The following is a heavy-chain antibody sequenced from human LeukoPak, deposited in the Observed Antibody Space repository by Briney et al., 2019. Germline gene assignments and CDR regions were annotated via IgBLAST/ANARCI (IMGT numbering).Heavy chain of an antibody. V-gene: IGHV4-34*01. J-gene: IGHJ4*02. CDR3: ARGARLREAPYYFDY. Sequence: SETLSLTCAVYGGSFSGYYWSWIRQPPGKGLEWIGEINHSGSTNYNPSLKSRVTISVDTSKNQFSLKLSSVTAADTAVYYCARGARLREAPYYFDYWGQGTLVTVSS. CDR1: GGSFSGYY. D-gene: IGHD4-17*01. CDR2: INHSGST.